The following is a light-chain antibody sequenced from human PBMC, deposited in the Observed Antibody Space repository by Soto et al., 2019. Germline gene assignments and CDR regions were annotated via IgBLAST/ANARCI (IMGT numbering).Light chain of an antibody. Sequence: QSALTQPPSVSGSPGQSITISCSGSSSDIGGYIYVSWYQQYPGKAPKLMIYEVNNRPSGVSNRFSGSKSGNTASLTISGLRAEDEADYYCSSYTSTAGRVFGTGTKVTVL. CDR2: EVN. V-gene: IGLV2-14*01. J-gene: IGLJ3*02. CDR3: SSYTSTAGRV. CDR1: SSDIGGYIY.